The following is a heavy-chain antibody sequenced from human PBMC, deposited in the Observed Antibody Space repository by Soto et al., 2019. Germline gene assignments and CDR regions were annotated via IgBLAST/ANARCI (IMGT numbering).Heavy chain of an antibody. J-gene: IGHJ6*02. CDR3: AKDRRGYSGYDPYYYYGMDV. CDR2: ISWNSGSI. D-gene: IGHD5-12*01. Sequence: EVQLVESGGGLVQPGRSLRLSCAASGFTFDDYAMHWVRQAPGKGLEWVSGISWNSGSIGYADSVKGRFTISRDNAKNSLYLQMNRLRAEDTALYYCAKDRRGYSGYDPYYYYGMDVWGQGTTFTVSS. CDR1: GFTFDDYA. V-gene: IGHV3-9*01.